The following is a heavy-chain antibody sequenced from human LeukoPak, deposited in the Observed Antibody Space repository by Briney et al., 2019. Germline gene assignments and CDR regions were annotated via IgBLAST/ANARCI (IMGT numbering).Heavy chain of an antibody. J-gene: IGHJ4*02. CDR2: IYYSGST. CDR3: ARSAWSGHYTHDY. D-gene: IGHD3-3*01. CDR1: GGSISNYY. V-gene: IGHV4-59*08. Sequence: PSETLSLTCTVSGGSISNYYWSWIRQPPGKGLEWIGYIYYSGSTYYNPSLKSRVTISVDTSKNQFSLNLSSVTAADTAVYYCARSAWSGHYTHDYWGQGTLVTVSS.